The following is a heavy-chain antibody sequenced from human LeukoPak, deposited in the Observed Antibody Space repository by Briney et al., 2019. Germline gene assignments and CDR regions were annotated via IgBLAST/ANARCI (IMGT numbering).Heavy chain of an antibody. CDR2: ISHDGDNN. CDR3: AREYTSGYYRTFDY. D-gene: IGHD3-22*01. V-gene: IGHV3-30-3*01. CDR1: GFIFSTYT. J-gene: IGHJ4*02. Sequence: PGGSLRLSCAASGFIFSTYTMHWVRQAPGKGLEWVAIISHDGDNNYYADFVKGRFTISRDNSKNTLYLQMNSLRAEDSAVYYCAREYTSGYYRTFDYWGQGTVVTVSS.